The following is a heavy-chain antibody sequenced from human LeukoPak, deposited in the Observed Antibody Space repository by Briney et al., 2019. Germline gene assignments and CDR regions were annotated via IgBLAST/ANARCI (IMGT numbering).Heavy chain of an antibody. J-gene: IGHJ4*02. V-gene: IGHV4-30-4*08. CDR1: GRSLSSGDYY. CDR3: ARTASGTTYYFDY. D-gene: IGHD1-1*01. Sequence: SETLSLTCTVSGRSLSSGDYYWSWLREPPGKGLEWIGFISYSGNTYYNPSLQSRVSVSVDTSKNHFSLKLTSVTAADTAVYYCARTASGTTYYFDYWGQGTLVTVSS. CDR2: ISYSGNT.